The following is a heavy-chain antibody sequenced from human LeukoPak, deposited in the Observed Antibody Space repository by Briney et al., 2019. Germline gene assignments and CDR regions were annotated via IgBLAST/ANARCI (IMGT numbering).Heavy chain of an antibody. J-gene: IGHJ2*01. D-gene: IGHD3-22*01. V-gene: IGHV3-74*01. CDR3: ARDQGSMIVVRTTKWYFEL. Sequence: GGSLRLSCAASGFTFSSYWMHWVRQAPGKGLVWVSRIKSDGSTNYADSVKGRFTISRDNAKNTVSLQMNSLRAEDTGVYYCARDQGSMIVVRTTKWYFELWGGGTLVTVSS. CDR1: GFTFSSYW. CDR2: IKSDGST.